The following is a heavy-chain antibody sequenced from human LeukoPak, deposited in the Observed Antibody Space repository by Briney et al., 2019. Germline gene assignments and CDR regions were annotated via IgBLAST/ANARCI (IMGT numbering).Heavy chain of an antibody. V-gene: IGHV3-33*01. D-gene: IGHD3-3*01. J-gene: IGHJ4*02. Sequence: GGSLRLSCAASGFTFSSYGMHWVRQAPGKGLEWVAVIWYDGSNKYYADSVKGRFTISRDNSKNTLYLQMNSLRAEDTAVYYCARDVRFLEWTTTGDFDYWGQGTLVTVSS. CDR1: GFTFSSYG. CDR3: ARDVRFLEWTTTGDFDY. CDR2: IWYDGSNK.